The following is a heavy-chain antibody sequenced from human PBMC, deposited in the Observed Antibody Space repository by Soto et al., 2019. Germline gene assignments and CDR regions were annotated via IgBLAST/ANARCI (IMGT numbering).Heavy chain of an antibody. CDR1: GGSISSGGFY. Sequence: SETLSLTCTVSGGSISSGGFYWSWIRQHPGKDLEWIGYIYYSGSTYYNPSLKSRVTISVDTSKNQFSLKLSSVTAADTAVYYCARADYGSGSYSPTVKFPTILIDYWGQGTLVTVSS. J-gene: IGHJ4*02. V-gene: IGHV4-31*03. CDR3: ARADYGSGSYSPTVKFPTILIDY. D-gene: IGHD3-10*01. CDR2: IYYSGST.